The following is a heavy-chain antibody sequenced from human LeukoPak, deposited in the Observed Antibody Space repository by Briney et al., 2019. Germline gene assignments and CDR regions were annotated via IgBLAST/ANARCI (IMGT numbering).Heavy chain of an antibody. D-gene: IGHD4-17*01. V-gene: IGHV3-49*03. CDR1: GFTFDDYA. Sequence: HSGGSLRLSCSASGFTFDDYAVSWFRQAPGRGLEWVGFIRSKAFGGTPEYAASVRGRLTISRDDSKSIAYLQMNSLKTEDTAVYYCTRNTVTVHFDYWSQGTLVTVSS. J-gene: IGHJ4*02. CDR3: TRNTVTVHFDY. CDR2: IRSKAFGGTP.